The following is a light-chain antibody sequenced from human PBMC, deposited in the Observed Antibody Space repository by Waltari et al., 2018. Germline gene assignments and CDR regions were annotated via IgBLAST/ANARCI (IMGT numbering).Light chain of an antibody. J-gene: IGLJ2*01. CDR3: STWDDSLNGVV. Sequence: QSVLAQPPSASGTPGRRVPIPCSGIKSLIQAATVNWYQQVPGTAPKLLIYDTYQRPSGVPDRFSGSKSGSSASLAISGLQSEDEADYFCSTWDDSLNGVVFGGGTRLTVL. CDR2: DTY. V-gene: IGLV1-44*01. CDR1: KSLIQAAT.